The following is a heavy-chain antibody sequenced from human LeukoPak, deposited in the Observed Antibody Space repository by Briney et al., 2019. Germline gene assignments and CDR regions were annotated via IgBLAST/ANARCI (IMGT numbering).Heavy chain of an antibody. CDR2: IYTSGRT. J-gene: IGHJ3*02. D-gene: IGHD4-17*01. CDR3: GRGPTVDYAVDI. Sequence: SETLSLTCTVSSRPISSYYWIWIRQPAGKGLVWIGCIYTSGRTKYNTSLKSRVTMSVDTSKNQFFLKMSSVNAANPAVYYCGRGPTVDYAVDICGEGTMVSVSS. V-gene: IGHV4-4*07. CDR1: SRPISSYY.